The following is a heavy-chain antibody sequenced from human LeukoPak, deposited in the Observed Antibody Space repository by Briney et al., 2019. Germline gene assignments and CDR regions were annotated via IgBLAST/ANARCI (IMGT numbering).Heavy chain of an antibody. Sequence: PGGSLRLSCAASGFTFSSYSMNWVRQAPGKGLEWVSSISSSGSYIYYADSVKGRFTISRDNAKNSLYLQMNSLRAEDTALYYCASVDYHGSGNYYNDVDYWDQGTLVTVSS. CDR2: ISSSGSYI. CDR1: GFTFSSYS. J-gene: IGHJ4*02. CDR3: ASVDYHGSGNYYNDVDY. V-gene: IGHV3-21*01. D-gene: IGHD3-10*01.